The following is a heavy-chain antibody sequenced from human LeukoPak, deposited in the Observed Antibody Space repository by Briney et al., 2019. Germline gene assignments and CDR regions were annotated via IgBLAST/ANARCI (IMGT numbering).Heavy chain of an antibody. J-gene: IGHJ4*02. CDR1: GFTFSSYD. D-gene: IGHD1-26*01. CDR3: VRRWEEYFFDY. CDR2: ISTGGSAK. V-gene: IGHV3-48*03. Sequence: GGTLRLSCAASGFTFSSYDMNWVRQAPGKGLEWISYISTGGSAKYYADSVKGRFTISRDNAKYSLYLQMNSLRAGDTAIYYCVRRWEEYFFDYWGQGTLVTVSS.